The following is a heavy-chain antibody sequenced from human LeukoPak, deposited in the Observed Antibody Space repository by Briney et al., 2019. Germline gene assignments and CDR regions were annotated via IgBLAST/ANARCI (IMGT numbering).Heavy chain of an antibody. J-gene: IGHJ6*04. D-gene: IGHD3-10*02. CDR3: AELGITMIGGV. CDR1: GFTVSSFY. CDR2: LYSGGDT. V-gene: IGHV3-66*01. Sequence: GGSLRLSCAASGFTVSSFYMTWVRQAPGKGLDWVSVLYSGGDTYYADSVKGRFTISRDKSKNTLYLQMNSLRAEDTAVYYCAELGITMIGGVWGKGITVTVSS.